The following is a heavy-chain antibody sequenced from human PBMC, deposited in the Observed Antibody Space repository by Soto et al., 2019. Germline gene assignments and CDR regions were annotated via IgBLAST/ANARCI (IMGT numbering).Heavy chain of an antibody. CDR3: ARQIYDSDTGPSFQYYFDS. CDR1: GYSFAGYW. V-gene: IGHV5-10-1*01. J-gene: IGHJ4*02. CDR2: IDPSDSQT. D-gene: IGHD3-22*01. Sequence: GESLKISCKGSGYSFAGYWITWVRQKPGKGLEWMGRIDPSDSQTYYSPSFRGHVTISVTKSITTVFLQWSSLRASDTAMYYCARQIYDSDTGPSFQYYFDSWGQGTPVTVSS.